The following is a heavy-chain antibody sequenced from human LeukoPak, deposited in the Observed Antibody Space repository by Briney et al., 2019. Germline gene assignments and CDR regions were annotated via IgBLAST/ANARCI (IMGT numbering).Heavy chain of an antibody. D-gene: IGHD2-2*01. V-gene: IGHV3-30*04. CDR1: GFTFSSYA. CDR2: ISYDGRNK. CDR3: ARDRDVVVPAAMTGWFDP. J-gene: IGHJ5*02. Sequence: GRSLRLSCAASGFTFSSYAMHWLRQAPGKGLEGVAVISYDGRNKYYADSVKGRFTISRDNSKNTLYLQMNSLRAEDTAVYYCARDRDVVVPAAMTGWFDPWGQGTLVTVSS.